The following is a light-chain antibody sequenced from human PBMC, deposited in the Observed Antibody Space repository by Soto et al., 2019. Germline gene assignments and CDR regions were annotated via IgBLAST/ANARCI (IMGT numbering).Light chain of an antibody. CDR3: MQALQNPYT. CDR1: QSLLHSNGYNF. Sequence: DIVMTQSPLSLPVTPGEPASISCRSSQSLLHSNGYNFLDWYLQKPGQSPQLLIYLGSNRASGVPDRFSGSGSGTDFTLRISTVEAEDVGIYYCMQALQNPYTFGQGTKLEIK. V-gene: IGKV2-28*01. J-gene: IGKJ2*01. CDR2: LGS.